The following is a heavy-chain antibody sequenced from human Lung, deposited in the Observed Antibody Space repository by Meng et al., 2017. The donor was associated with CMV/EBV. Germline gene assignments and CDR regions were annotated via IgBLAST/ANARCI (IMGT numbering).Heavy chain of an antibody. Sequence: LXXSVSGGSISSTSDYRGWIRQPPGKGLEWIGSIYYSGTTYYNPSLKSRVTVSVDTSKNHLSLTLSAVTAADTAVYYCARRPPALTGNWFDPWGQGXLVTVSS. J-gene: IGHJ5*02. V-gene: IGHV4-39*02. CDR1: GGSISSTSDY. D-gene: IGHD1-14*01. CDR3: ARRPPALTGNWFDP. CDR2: IYYSGTT.